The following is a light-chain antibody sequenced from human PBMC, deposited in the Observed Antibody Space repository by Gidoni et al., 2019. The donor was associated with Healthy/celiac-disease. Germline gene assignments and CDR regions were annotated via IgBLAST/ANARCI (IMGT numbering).Light chain of an antibody. V-gene: IGKV3-11*01. CDR2: DAS. Sequence: IVLTQSPATLSLSPGERATLSCRSSQSFSIYLAWYQQKPGQAPRLLIYDASNRATGIPARFSGSGSGTDFTLTISSLEPEDFAVYYCQQRSNWPPDEITFXPXTKVDIK. J-gene: IGKJ3*01. CDR1: QSFSIY. CDR3: QQRSNWPPDEIT.